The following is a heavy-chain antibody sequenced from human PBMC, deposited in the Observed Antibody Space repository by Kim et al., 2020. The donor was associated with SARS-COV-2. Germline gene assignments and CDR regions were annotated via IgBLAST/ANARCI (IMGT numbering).Heavy chain of an antibody. J-gene: IGHJ6*02. CDR1: GFTFSSYD. D-gene: IGHD3-10*01. Sequence: GGSLRLSCAASGFTFSSYDIHWVRQAPGKGLEWVALVSHEGSEKYYADSVKGRFTISRDNSEKTLYLQMNSLRHEDTAVYYCARVGPMVGGIIVNYYAMDSRSHGTTVTVSS. CDR2: VSHEGSEK. CDR3: ARVGPMVGGIIVNYYAMDS. V-gene: IGHV3-30*03.